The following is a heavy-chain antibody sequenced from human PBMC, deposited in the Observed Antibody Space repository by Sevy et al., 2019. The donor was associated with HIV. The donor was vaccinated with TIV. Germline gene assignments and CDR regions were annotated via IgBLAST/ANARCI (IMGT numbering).Heavy chain of an antibody. D-gene: IGHD3-3*01. J-gene: IGHJ6*02. Sequence: GGSLRLSCAVSGFTLSSYGMHWVRQAPCKGLEWVAVIRYDRSNKNYADSVKGRFTISRDNSKNTLYLQMNSLRAEDTAVYYCARDRLGITISAEWGGGMDVWGQGTTVTVSS. CDR3: ARDRLGITISAEWGGGMDV. V-gene: IGHV3-33*01. CDR2: IRYDRSNK. CDR1: GFTLSSYG.